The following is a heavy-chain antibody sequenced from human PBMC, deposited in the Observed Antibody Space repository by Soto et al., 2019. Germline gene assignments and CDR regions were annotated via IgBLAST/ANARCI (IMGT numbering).Heavy chain of an antibody. Sequence: QVQLVEFGGGVVQPGRSLRLSCAASGFTFSSYGMYWVRQAPGKGLEWVAVIWYDGSYKYYADSVKGRFTISRDNSKNTLYLQMNSLRADYTAVYYCAREGGNYDYNWGRYFDYWGQGTLVTVSS. CDR3: AREGGNYDYNWGRYFDY. CDR2: IWYDGSYK. J-gene: IGHJ4*02. D-gene: IGHD3-16*01. CDR1: GFTFSSYG. V-gene: IGHV3-33*01.